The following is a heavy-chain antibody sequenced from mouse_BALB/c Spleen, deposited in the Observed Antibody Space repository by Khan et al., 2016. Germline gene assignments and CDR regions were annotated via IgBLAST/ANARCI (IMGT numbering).Heavy chain of an antibody. V-gene: IGHV3-2*02. CDR2: ISYSGST. Sequence: EVKLLESGPGLVKPSQSLSLTCTVTGYSITSDYAWNWIRQFPGNKLEWMGYISYSGSTSNNPSLKSRISSTRDTSKNQFFLQLNSMTTEDTATYYCARSNSSGYRFAYWGQGTLVTVSA. J-gene: IGHJ3*01. CDR3: ARSNSSGYRFAY. CDR1: GYSITSDYA. D-gene: IGHD3-1*01.